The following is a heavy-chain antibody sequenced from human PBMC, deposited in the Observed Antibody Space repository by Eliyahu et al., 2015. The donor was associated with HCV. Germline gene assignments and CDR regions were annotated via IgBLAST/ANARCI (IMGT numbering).Heavy chain of an antibody. CDR1: GXSIPXXX. Sequence: QVQLQESGPGLVKPSETLSLTCTVSGXSIPXXXWSWLRQPPGKGLEWIGYIHYSGSTNYNPSLKSRVTISVDTSKNQFSLKLTSVTAADTAMYYCASGGGGIAVTGTGGWFDPWGQGTLVTVSS. CDR2: IHYSGST. V-gene: IGHV4-59*01. CDR3: ASGGGGIAVTGTGGWFDP. J-gene: IGHJ5*02. D-gene: IGHD6-19*01.